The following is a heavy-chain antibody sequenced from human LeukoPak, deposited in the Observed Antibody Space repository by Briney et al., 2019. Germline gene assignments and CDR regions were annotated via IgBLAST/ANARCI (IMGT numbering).Heavy chain of an antibody. J-gene: IGHJ3*02. CDR1: GFTFSSYG. CDR3: ARGQGLKGAFDI. CDR2: IWYDGSNK. V-gene: IGHV3-33*01. Sequence: GRSLRLSCAASGFTFSSYGMHWVRQAPGKGLEWVAVIWYDGSNKYYADSVKGRFTISRDNSKNTLYLQMNSLRAEDTAVYYCARGQGLKGAFDIWGQGTVVTVSS.